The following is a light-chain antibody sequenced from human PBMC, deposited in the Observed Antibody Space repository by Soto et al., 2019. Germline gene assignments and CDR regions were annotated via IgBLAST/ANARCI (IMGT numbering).Light chain of an antibody. Sequence: ETVLTQSPATLTLSPGERATLSCRASQSVSSYLAWYQQKPGQAPRLLIYDASNRATGIPARFSGSGSGTDFSLTISSLEPEDFAVYYCQQRSNWPRTFGQGTKLEIK. V-gene: IGKV3-11*01. CDR3: QQRSNWPRT. CDR1: QSVSSY. J-gene: IGKJ2*01. CDR2: DAS.